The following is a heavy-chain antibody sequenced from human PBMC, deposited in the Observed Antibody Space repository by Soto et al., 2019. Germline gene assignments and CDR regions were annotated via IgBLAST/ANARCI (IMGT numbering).Heavy chain of an antibody. CDR3: AKAVRYHLTGDDAFDI. CDR1: GVTFSSYA. D-gene: IGHD7-27*01. CDR2: ISGSGGST. Sequence: GGSLRLSCAASGVTFSSYAMSWVRQAPGKGLEWVSAISGSGGSTYYADSVKGRFTISRDNSKNTLYLQMNSLRAEDTAVYYFAKAVRYHLTGDDAFDIWGQGTMVTV. V-gene: IGHV3-23*01. J-gene: IGHJ3*02.